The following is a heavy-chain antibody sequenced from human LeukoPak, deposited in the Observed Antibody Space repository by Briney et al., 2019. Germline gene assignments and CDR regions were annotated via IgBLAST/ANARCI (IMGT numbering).Heavy chain of an antibody. J-gene: IGHJ4*02. Sequence: GGSPRLSCAASGFTFCSYLMSWGRQAPGEGVEWVANIKQDGSEKYYVDSVKGRFTISRDNAKNSLYLQMNSLRAEDTAVYYCARGRPVGATDYWGQGTLVTVSS. CDR3: ARGRPVGATDY. D-gene: IGHD1-26*01. V-gene: IGHV3-7*01. CDR1: GFTFCSYL. CDR2: IKQDGSEK.